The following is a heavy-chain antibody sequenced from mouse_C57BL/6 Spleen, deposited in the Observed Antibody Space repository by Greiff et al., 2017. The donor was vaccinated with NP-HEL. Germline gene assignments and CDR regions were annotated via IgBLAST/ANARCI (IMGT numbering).Heavy chain of an antibody. CDR1: GYSITSGYY. V-gene: IGHV3-6*01. CDR3: ARARGSSYYWYFDV. Sequence: EVQLQQSGPGLVKPSQSLSLTCSVTGYSITSGYYWNWIRQFPGNKLEWMGYISYDGSNNYNPSLKNRISITRDTSKNQFFLKLNSVTTEDTATYYCARARGSSYYWYFDVWGTGTTVTVSS. CDR2: ISYDGSN. J-gene: IGHJ1*03. D-gene: IGHD1-1*01.